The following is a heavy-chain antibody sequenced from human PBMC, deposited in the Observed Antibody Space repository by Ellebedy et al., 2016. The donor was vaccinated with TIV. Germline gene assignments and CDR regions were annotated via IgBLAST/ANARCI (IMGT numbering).Heavy chain of an antibody. D-gene: IGHD3-10*01. CDR3: ARYFGEHYYYYYGVDV. CDR1: GGSFIGNY. V-gene: IGHV4-34*01. CDR2: INHSGYT. J-gene: IGHJ6*02. Sequence: MPSETLSLTCALYGGSFIGNYWIWIRQPPGKGLEWIGEINHSGYTKYNPSLKSRVNISIDTSKNQFSLKLTSVTAADTAGYYCARYFGEHYYYYYGVDVWGPGTTVTVSS.